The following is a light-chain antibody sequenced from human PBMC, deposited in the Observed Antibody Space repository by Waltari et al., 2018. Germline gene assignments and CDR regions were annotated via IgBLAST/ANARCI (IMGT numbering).Light chain of an antibody. V-gene: IGLV4-69*01. J-gene: IGLJ3*02. CDR2: LNSDGSH. CDR3: QTWGTGIQV. CDR1: SGHRSYA. Sequence: QLVLTQSPSASASLGASVKLTCPLSSGHRSYAIAWNQQQPEKGPRYLMKLNSDGSHSKGDGIPDRFSGSSSGAERYLTISSLQSEDEADYYCQTWGTGIQVFGGGTKLTVL.